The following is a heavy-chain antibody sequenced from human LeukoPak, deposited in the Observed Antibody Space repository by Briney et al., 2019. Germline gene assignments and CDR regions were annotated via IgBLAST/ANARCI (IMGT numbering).Heavy chain of an antibody. CDR3: ARDLVISMVRGGYGMDV. CDR1: GFSFSSYG. V-gene: IGHV3-33*01. Sequence: PGGSLRLSCAASGFSFSSYGMHWVRQAPGKGLEWVAVIWYDGSNKYYADSVKGRFTISRDNSKKTLPLQMSSLRVEDTAVYYCARDLVISMVRGGYGMDVWGQGTTVTVSS. D-gene: IGHD3-10*01. CDR2: IWYDGSNK. J-gene: IGHJ6*02.